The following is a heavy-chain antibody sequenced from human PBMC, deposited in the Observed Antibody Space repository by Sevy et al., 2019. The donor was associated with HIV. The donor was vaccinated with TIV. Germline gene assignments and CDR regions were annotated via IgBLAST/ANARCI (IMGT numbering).Heavy chain of an antibody. Sequence: GGSLRLSCTSSGFTFGDYAMSWFRQAPGKGLEWVAFIRRNSHEPYGGTTEYAASVKGRFTISRDDSKSIAYLQMNSLKTEDTAVYYCTRALATADTPEYYFDYWGQGILVTVPS. CDR2: IRRNSHEPYGGTT. J-gene: IGHJ4*02. D-gene: IGHD5-12*01. CDR1: GFTFGDYA. V-gene: IGHV3-49*03. CDR3: TRALATADTPEYYFDY.